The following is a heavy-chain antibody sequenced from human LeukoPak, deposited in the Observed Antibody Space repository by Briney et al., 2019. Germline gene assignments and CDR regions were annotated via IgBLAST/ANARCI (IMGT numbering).Heavy chain of an antibody. CDR3: ARQTFGVLYFDS. D-gene: IGHD3-16*01. J-gene: IGHJ4*02. CDR2: IYTSGST. V-gene: IGHV4-61*02. CDR1: GGSISSGSYY. Sequence: PSQTLSLTCPVSGGSISSGSYYWSCIRQPTGKGLEWIGRIYTSGSTNYNPSLKSRVTISVDTSKNQFSLKLSSVTAADTAVYYCARQTFGVLYFDSWGLGTLVVVSS.